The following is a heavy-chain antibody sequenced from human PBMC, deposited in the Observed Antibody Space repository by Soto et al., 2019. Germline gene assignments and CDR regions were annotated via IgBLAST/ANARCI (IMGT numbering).Heavy chain of an antibody. J-gene: IGHJ4*02. V-gene: IGHV4-34*01. CDR3: ARVTWLFYFDY. D-gene: IGHD5-12*01. CDR2: INHSGST. Sequence: QVQLQQWGAGLLKPSETLSLTCAVYGGSFSGYYWSWIRQPPGKGLEWIGEINHSGSTNYNPSLKSRVTISVDTSKNHFSLKLSSVTAADTAVYYCARVTWLFYFDYWGQGTLVTVSS. CDR1: GGSFSGYY.